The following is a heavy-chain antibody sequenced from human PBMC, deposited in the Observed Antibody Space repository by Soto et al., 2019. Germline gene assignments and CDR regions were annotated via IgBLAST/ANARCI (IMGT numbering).Heavy chain of an antibody. V-gene: IGHV5-51*01. CDR2: IYPGDSDT. J-gene: IGHJ6*02. CDR1: GYSFTSYW. D-gene: IGHD3-16*01. CDR3: ARISYYSFYYGMDX. Sequence: PVESLKISCEGSGYSFTSYWIAWVRQMPGKGLELMGIIYPGDSDTRYSPSFQGQVTISADKSIRTAYLQWSSLKASETAMYYCARISYYSFYYGMDXWGQVTTVTVS.